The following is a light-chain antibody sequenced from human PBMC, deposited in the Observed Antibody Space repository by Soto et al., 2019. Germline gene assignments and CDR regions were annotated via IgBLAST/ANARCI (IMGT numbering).Light chain of an antibody. V-gene: IGLV2-14*01. CDR1: SSDVGGYNF. Sequence: QSALTQPASVSGSPGQSITMSCTGTSSDVGGYNFVSWYQQLPGKAPKLMIYDVSDRPSGVSNRFSGSKSGNTASLTISGPQAEDEADYYCSSYTSSSTVVFGGGTKLTVL. CDR3: SSYTSSSTVV. J-gene: IGLJ2*01. CDR2: DVS.